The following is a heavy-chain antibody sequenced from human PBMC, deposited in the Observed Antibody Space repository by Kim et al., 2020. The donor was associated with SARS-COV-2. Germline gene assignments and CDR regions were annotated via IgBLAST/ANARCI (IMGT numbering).Heavy chain of an antibody. D-gene: IGHD7-27*01. CDR3: ARGLTGDLGYYYYGMDV. Sequence: GGSLRLSCAASGFTFSSYDMHWVRQATGKGLEWVSAIGTAGDTYYPGSVKGRFTISRENAKNSLYLQMNSLRAGDTAVYYCARGLTGDLGYYYYGMDVWGQGTTVTVSS. CDR1: GFTFSSYD. CDR2: IGTAGDT. J-gene: IGHJ6*02. V-gene: IGHV3-13*01.